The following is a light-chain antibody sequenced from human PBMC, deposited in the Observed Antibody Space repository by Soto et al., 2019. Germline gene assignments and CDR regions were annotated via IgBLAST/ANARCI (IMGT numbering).Light chain of an antibody. J-gene: IGLJ1*01. Sequence: QSVLTQPASVSGSPGQSITISCTGTSSDVGAYNYVSWFQQYPGIAPKLMIYDVSNRPSGVSNRFSGSKSGNTASLTISGFQAEDEADYYCCSYTSSSTYVFGTGTKVTVL. CDR2: DVS. CDR1: SSDVGAYNY. V-gene: IGLV2-14*01. CDR3: CSYTSSSTYV.